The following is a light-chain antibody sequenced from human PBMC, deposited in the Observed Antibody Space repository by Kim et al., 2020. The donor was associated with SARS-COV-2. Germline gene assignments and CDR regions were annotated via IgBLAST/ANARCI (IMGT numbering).Light chain of an antibody. CDR3: MSRDNSGNHRV. J-gene: IGLJ3*02. CDR2: GKN. CDR1: SLRNYY. Sequence: ALGQTVRITCQGDSLRNYYASWYQQRPGQAPVLVIYGKNSRPSGIPDRFSGSRSGNTASLTITGAQAEDEADYYCMSRDNSGNHRVFGAGTKLTVL. V-gene: IGLV3-19*01.